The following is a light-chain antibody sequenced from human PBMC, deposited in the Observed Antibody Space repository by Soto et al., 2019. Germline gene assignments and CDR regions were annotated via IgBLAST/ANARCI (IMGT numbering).Light chain of an antibody. V-gene: IGKV3-20*01. CDR1: QSIGNNY. J-gene: IGKJ1*01. CDR2: DAS. Sequence: EIVLTQSPDTLSLSPGERATISCRASQSIGNNYLAWYQQKPGQAPRLLIYDASSRATGIPDRFTGSGSGADFALTISRLEAEDFAVYYCQQCAYSPRTFGQGTKVEVK. CDR3: QQCAYSPRT.